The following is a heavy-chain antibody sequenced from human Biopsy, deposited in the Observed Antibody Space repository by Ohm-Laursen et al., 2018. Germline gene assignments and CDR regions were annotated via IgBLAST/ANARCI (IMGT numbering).Heavy chain of an antibody. CDR3: AREGGGLLPIRLTDF. CDR1: GESFSDYY. V-gene: IGHV4-34*01. Sequence: TLSLTCEVSGESFSDYYWSWIRQSPGKGLEWIGEINHRGGSSYSPSLQSRVTISVDASKNQFSHNMKSMTAADTAVYCWAREGGGLLPIRLTDFWGPGMMVTVSP. D-gene: IGHD1-26*01. CDR2: INHRGGS. J-gene: IGHJ4*02.